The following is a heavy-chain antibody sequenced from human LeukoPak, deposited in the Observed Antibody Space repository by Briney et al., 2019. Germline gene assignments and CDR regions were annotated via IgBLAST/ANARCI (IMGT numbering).Heavy chain of an antibody. CDR1: GYTFTSYD. Sequence: GASVKVSCKASGYTFTSYDINWVRQATGQGLEWMGWMNANSGNTGYARKFQGRVTMTRNTSISTAYMELSSLRSEDTAVYYCARGDTWIQSYRYYGMDVWGQGTTVTVSS. J-gene: IGHJ6*02. CDR2: MNANSGNT. V-gene: IGHV1-8*01. D-gene: IGHD5-18*01. CDR3: ARGDTWIQSYRYYGMDV.